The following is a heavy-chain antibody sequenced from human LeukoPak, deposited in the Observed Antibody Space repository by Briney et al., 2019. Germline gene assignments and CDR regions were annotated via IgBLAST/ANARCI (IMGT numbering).Heavy chain of an antibody. CDR3: AKDEAAAGVDFDY. CDR2: IRSDGSVK. D-gene: IGHD6-13*01. J-gene: IGHJ4*02. V-gene: IGHV3-30*02. Sequence: GGSLRLSCAASGFTFSGYGIHWVRQAPGKGLEWVAFIRSDGSVKYYADSVRGRFTISRDNSKNTLYLQMNSLRAEDTAVYYCAKDEAAAGVDFDYWGQGTLVTVSS. CDR1: GFTFSGYG.